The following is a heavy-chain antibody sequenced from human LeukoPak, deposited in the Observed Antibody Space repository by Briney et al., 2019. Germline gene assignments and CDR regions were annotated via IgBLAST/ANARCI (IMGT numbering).Heavy chain of an antibody. V-gene: IGHV3-30*01. CDR2: ISYDGSNK. D-gene: IGHD1-14*01. CDR1: GFTFSSYA. CDR3: ARVPGYYYYYMDV. Sequence: PGRSLRLSCAASGFTFSSYAMHWVRQAPGKGLEGVAVISYDGSNKYYADSVKGRFTISRDNSKNTLYLQMNSLRAEDTAVYYCARVPGYYYYYMDVWGKGTTVTVSS. J-gene: IGHJ6*03.